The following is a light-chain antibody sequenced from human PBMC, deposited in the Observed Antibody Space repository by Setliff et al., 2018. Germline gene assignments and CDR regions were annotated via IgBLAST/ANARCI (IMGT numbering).Light chain of an antibody. CDR1: SSDVGGYNY. CDR2: EVS. V-gene: IGLV2-14*01. J-gene: IGLJ1*01. CDR3: SSYTSSSTSV. Sequence: QSVLTQPASVSGSPGQSITISCTGTSSDVGGYNYVSWYQQHPGKAPKLMIYEVSNRPSGVSNRFSGSKSGNTASLTISGLQAEDEADYYCSSYTSSSTSVLGTGTKVT.